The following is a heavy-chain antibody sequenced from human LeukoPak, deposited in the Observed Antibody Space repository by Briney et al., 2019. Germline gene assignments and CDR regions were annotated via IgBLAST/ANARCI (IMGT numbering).Heavy chain of an antibody. J-gene: IGHJ4*02. CDR1: GFTFSSYG. D-gene: IGHD3-10*01. V-gene: IGHV3-30*02. CDR2: IRHDGSKK. CDR3: AGRGSGSYFDY. Sequence: GGSLRLSCGASGFTFSSYGMHWVRQGPGKGLEWVAFIRHDGSKKYHADSVKGRFTISRDNSKNTLYLQMNSLRAEDTAVYYCAGRGSGSYFDYWGQGTLVTVSS.